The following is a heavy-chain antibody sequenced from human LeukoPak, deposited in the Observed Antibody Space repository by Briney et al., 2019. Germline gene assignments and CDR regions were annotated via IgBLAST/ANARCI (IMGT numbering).Heavy chain of an antibody. CDR2: IKQDGSKE. D-gene: IGHD5-12*01. CDR3: VRDGGVSGYDLLDY. V-gene: IGHV3-7*01. CDR1: GFTFSRSW. Sequence: GGSLRLSCAASGFTFSRSWMSWVRQAPGKGLEWVANIKQDGSKEHYMDSVKARFTISRDNAKNSLSLQMNSLRAEDTAVYYCVRDGGVSGYDLLDYWGQGTLVTVSS. J-gene: IGHJ4*02.